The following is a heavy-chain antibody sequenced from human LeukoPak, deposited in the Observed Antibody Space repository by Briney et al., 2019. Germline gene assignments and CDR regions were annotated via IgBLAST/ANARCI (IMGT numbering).Heavy chain of an antibody. J-gene: IGHJ4*02. CDR3: ARGGLPLRTYYFDY. Sequence: SQTLSLTCTVSGGSISSGGYYWSWIRQHPGKGLEWIGYIYYSGSTYYNPSLKSRVTISVDTSKNQFSLKLSSVTAADTAVYYCARGGLPLRTYYFDYWGQGTLVTVSS. CDR1: GGSISSGGYY. D-gene: IGHD1-1*01. V-gene: IGHV4-31*03. CDR2: IYYSGST.